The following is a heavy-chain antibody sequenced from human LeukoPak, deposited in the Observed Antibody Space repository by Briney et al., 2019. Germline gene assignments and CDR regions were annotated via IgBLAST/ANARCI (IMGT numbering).Heavy chain of an antibody. J-gene: IGHJ4*02. CDR3: ARVPQYSGSWPFDY. D-gene: IGHD6-13*01. Sequence: SETLSLTCTVSGGSISSYYWSWIRQPPGKGLEWIGYIYYSGSTNYNPSLKSRVTISVDTSKNQFSLKLSSVTAADTAVYYCARVPQYSGSWPFDYWGQGTLVTVSS. CDR2: IYYSGST. V-gene: IGHV4-59*01. CDR1: GGSISSYY.